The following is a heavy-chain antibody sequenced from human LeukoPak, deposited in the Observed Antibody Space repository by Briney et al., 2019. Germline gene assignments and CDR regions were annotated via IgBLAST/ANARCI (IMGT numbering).Heavy chain of an antibody. J-gene: IGHJ4*02. Sequence: SETLSLTCAVYGGSFSGYYWSWIRQPPGKGLEWIAYISDIGSINYNPSLKSRVTISLDTSKNQFSLKLSSVTAADTAVYYCAGHHPRNTVDFWGQGTLVTAFS. CDR2: ISDIGSI. D-gene: IGHD2/OR15-2a*01. CDR3: AGHHPRNTVDF. V-gene: IGHV4-59*08. CDR1: GGSFSGYY.